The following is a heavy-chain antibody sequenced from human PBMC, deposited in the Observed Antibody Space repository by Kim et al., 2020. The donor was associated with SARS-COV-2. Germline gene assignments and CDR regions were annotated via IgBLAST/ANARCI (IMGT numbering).Heavy chain of an antibody. CDR1: GGSISSGDYY. J-gene: IGHJ3*02. CDR2: IYYSGST. V-gene: IGHV4-30-4*01. CDR3: ARDSSYDSSGSDAFDI. D-gene: IGHD3-22*01. Sequence: SETLFLTCTVSGGSISSGDYYWSWIRQPPGKGLEWIGYIYYSGSTYYNPSLKSRVTISVDTSKNQFSLKLSSVTAADTAVYYCARDSSYDSSGSDAFDIWGQGTMVTVSS.